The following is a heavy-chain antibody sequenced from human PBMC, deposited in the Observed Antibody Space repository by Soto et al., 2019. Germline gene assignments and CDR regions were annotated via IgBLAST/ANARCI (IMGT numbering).Heavy chain of an antibody. CDR2: INPSGGST. CDR1: GYTFTSYY. Sequence: GASVKVSCKASGYTFTSYYMHWVRQAPVQGLEWMGIINPSGGSTSYAQKFQGRVTMTRDTSTSTVYMELSSLRSEDTAVYYCANRRVSGVFDYWGQGTLVTVSS. CDR3: ANRRVSGVFDY. D-gene: IGHD6-13*01. J-gene: IGHJ4*02. V-gene: IGHV1-46*01.